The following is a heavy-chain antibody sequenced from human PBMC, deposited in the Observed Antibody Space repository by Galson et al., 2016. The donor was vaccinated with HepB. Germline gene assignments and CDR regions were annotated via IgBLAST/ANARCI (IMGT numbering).Heavy chain of an antibody. J-gene: IGHJ4*02. CDR3: ARHGSGSSGSFQAGY. D-gene: IGHD1-26*01. Sequence: SETLSLTCTVSGGSISSRNYYWGWIRQPPGKGLEWIGSIYYSGTTYYNPSLKSRVTISLNTSKNQFSLKLSSVTAADTAVYYCARHGSGSSGSFQAGYWGQGTLVSVSS. CDR1: GGSISSRNYY. V-gene: IGHV4-39*01. CDR2: IYYSGTT.